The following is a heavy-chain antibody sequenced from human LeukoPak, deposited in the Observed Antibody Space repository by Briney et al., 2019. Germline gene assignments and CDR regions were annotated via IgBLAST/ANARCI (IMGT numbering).Heavy chain of an antibody. CDR3: AEYSGTYRDY. J-gene: IGHJ4*02. V-gene: IGHV3-21*01. Sequence: GGSLRLSCAASGFTFNRHNMNWVSQAPGKGLEWVSSITSGGSSIFYADSVRGRFTISRDNAKNTLYLQMDSLRVEDTAVYYCAEYSGTYRDYWGQGTLVTVSS. CDR2: ITSGGSSI. CDR1: GFTFNRHN. D-gene: IGHD1-26*01.